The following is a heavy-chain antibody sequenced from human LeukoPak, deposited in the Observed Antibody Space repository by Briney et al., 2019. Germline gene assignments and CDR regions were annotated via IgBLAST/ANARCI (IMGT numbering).Heavy chain of an antibody. J-gene: IGHJ4*02. CDR2: ISGSGDST. Sequence: GGSLRLSCAASEFTFSSYGMTWVRQAPGKWLEWVSAISGSGDSTHYADSVKGRFTISRDNSKNTLYLQMNSLRADDTAVYYCAKMSMIRGVKSPFDYWGQGTLVTVSS. CDR3: AKMSMIRGVKSPFDY. V-gene: IGHV3-23*01. CDR1: EFTFSSYG. D-gene: IGHD3-10*01.